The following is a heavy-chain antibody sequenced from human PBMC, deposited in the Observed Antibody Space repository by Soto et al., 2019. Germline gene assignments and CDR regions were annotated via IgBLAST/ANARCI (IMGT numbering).Heavy chain of an antibody. CDR1: GFTFTSSA. J-gene: IGHJ4*02. CDR2: IAVGSGYT. V-gene: IGHV1-58*01. D-gene: IGHD2-8*01. Sequence: ASVKVSCKASGFTFTSSAFQWVRQARGQRLEWIGWIAVGSGYTNYAQRFQDRVTLTRDMSTATTYMELSRLTSEDTAIYYCAADASAWQQMVPSDYWGQGTLVTVSS. CDR3: AADASAWQQMVPSDY.